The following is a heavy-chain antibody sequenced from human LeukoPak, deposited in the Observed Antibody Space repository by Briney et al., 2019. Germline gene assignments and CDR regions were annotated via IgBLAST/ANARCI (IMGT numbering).Heavy chain of an antibody. J-gene: IGHJ4*02. CDR3: ARGGRITIFGVVRSYYFDY. CDR2: MNPNGGNT. CDR1: GYTFTSYD. V-gene: IGHV1-8*01. D-gene: IGHD3-3*01. Sequence: ASVKVSCKASGYTFTSYDINWVRQATGQGLEWMGWMNPNGGNTGYAQKFQGRVTMTRNTSISTAYMELSSLRSEDTAVYYCARGGRITIFGVVRSYYFDYWGQGTLVTVSS.